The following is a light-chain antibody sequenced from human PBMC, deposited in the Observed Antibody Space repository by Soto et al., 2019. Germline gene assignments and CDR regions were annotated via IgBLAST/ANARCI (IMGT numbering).Light chain of an antibody. Sequence: EIVLTQSPGTLSLSPGERATLSCRASQSVSSNYLAWYQQKPAQAPGLLIYGASSRATGIPDRFIGSGSGTDFTLTISRLEPEDFAVYYCQQYGSSPWTFGQGTKVEIK. CDR2: GAS. V-gene: IGKV3-20*01. CDR3: QQYGSSPWT. J-gene: IGKJ1*01. CDR1: QSVSSNY.